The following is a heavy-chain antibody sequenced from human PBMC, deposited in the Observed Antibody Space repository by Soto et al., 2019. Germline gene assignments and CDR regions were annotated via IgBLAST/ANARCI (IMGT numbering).Heavy chain of an antibody. Sequence: SETLSLPCTVSGGSISSGDYYWSWIRQPPGKGLEWIGSIYYSGSTYYNPSLKSRVTISVDTSKNQYSLKLSSVTAAATAVYYCARGTRSGYLRRTREFDYCGQGTLVTVSS. D-gene: IGHD3-22*01. J-gene: IGHJ4*02. CDR3: ARGTRSGYLRRTREFDY. CDR1: GGSISSGDYY. CDR2: IYYSGST. V-gene: IGHV4-30-4*01.